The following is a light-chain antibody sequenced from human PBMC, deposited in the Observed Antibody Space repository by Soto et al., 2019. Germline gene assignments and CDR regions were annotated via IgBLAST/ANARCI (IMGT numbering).Light chain of an antibody. CDR3: QIWGTSIWV. Sequence: QSVLTQSPSASASLGASVKLTCTLSSGHSSYAIAWHQQQPEKGPRYLMRLNSDGSHTKGDGIPDRFSGSSSGAERYLTISSLQSEDEADYFCQIWGTSIWVFGGGTKLTVL. CDR2: LNSDGSH. CDR1: SGHSSYA. V-gene: IGLV4-69*01. J-gene: IGLJ3*02.